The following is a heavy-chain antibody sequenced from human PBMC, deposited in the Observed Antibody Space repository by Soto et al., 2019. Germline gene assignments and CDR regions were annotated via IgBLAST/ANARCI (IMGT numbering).Heavy chain of an antibody. CDR2: IYPGDSDT. CDR3: ARYYGSGSYYTRSQKRAPSTNSFDP. D-gene: IGHD3-10*01. V-gene: IGHV5-51*01. Sequence: PGESLKISCKGSGYSFTSYWIGWVRQMPGKGLEWMGIIYPGDSDTRYSPSFQGQVTISADKSISTAYLQWSSLKASAPAMYYCARYYGSGSYYTRSQKRAPSTNSFDPWGQGTLVTVSS. CDR1: GYSFTSYW. J-gene: IGHJ5*02.